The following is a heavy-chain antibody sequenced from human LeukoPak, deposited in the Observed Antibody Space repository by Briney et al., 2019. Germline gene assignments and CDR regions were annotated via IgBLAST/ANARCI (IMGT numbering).Heavy chain of an antibody. CDR2: INHRGST. CDR3: ARYRGSSGYLGVQSLYYFDY. CDR1: GGSFSGYY. Sequence: PSETLSLTCAVYGGSFSGYYWSWIRQPPGKGLEWIGEINHRGSTNYNPSLKSRVTISVDTSKNQFSLKLSSVTAADTAVYYCARYRGSSGYLGVQSLYYFDYWGQGTLVTVSS. D-gene: IGHD3-22*01. J-gene: IGHJ4*02. V-gene: IGHV4-34*01.